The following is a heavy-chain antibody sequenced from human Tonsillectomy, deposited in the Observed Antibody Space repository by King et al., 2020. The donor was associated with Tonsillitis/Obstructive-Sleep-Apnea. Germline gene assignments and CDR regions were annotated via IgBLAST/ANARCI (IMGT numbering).Heavy chain of an antibody. CDR1: GFTFRNAW. CDR2: IKSKTEGGTT. CDR3: TTGVVPGAYYYDYYGMDV. Sequence: QLVQSGGGLVKPGGSLRLSCAASGFTFRNAWMNWVRQAPGKGLEWVGRIKSKTEGGTTDYAAPVKGRFTISRDDSKNTLYVQMNSLKTEDTAVYYCTTGVVPGAYYYDYYGMDVWGQGTTVTVSS. V-gene: IGHV3-15*07. D-gene: IGHD2-2*01. J-gene: IGHJ6*02.